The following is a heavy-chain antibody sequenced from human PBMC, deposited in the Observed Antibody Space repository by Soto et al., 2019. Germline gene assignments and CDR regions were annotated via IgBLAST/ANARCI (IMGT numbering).Heavy chain of an antibody. CDR3: ARDYKQDTAMVTRAFDI. Sequence: EVQLVESGGGLVKPGGSLRLSCAASGFTFSSYSMNWVRQAPGKGLEWVSSISSSSSYIYYADSVKGRFTISRDNAKNSLYLQMNSLRAEDTAVYYCARDYKQDTAMVTRAFDIWGQGTMVTVSS. D-gene: IGHD5-18*01. CDR2: ISSSSSYI. J-gene: IGHJ3*02. V-gene: IGHV3-21*01. CDR1: GFTFSSYS.